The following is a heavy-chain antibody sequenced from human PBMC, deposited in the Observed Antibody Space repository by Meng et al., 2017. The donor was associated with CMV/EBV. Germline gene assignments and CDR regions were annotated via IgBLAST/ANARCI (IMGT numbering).Heavy chain of an antibody. V-gene: IGHV3-21*01. CDR1: GFTFSSYR. CDR3: ARDRGNSGHWFDP. D-gene: IGHD4-23*01. J-gene: IGHJ5*02. CDR2: ISSSSSYI. Sequence: GESPKIPRAASGFTFSSYRMNWVRQAPGKGLEWVSSISSSSSYIHYADSVKGRFTISRNNAKNSLYLQMNSLSAEDTAVYYCARDRGNSGHWFDPWGQGTLVTVSS.